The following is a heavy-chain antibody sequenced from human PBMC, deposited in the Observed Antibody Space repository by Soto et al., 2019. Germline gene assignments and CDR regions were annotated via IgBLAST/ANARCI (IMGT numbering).Heavy chain of an antibody. CDR1: GFTFGDYA. CDR2: IRSNGYGGTP. D-gene: IGHD4-17*01. CDR3: SRDLATVTPWYSDL. Sequence: GGSLRLSCTASGFTFGDYALTWFRQAPGKGLEWVSFIRSNGYGGTPEYAASVKGRFAISRDDSKSIAYLQMNSLKTEDTAVYYCSRDLATVTPWYSDLRGRGTLVTVSS. J-gene: IGHJ2*01. V-gene: IGHV3-49*03.